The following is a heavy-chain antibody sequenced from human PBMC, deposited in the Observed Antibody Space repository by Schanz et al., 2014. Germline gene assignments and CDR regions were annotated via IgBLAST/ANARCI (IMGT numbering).Heavy chain of an antibody. Sequence: EVQLVESGGYLVQPGGSLRLSCSASGFTFGSYGMSWVRQGPGKGLEWVSGISGGGGTRNYADSVKGRFTISRDNAKNSMYLQMNSLRAEDTAVYYCAKDPSHGDYDYYFDYWGQGTLVTVSS. V-gene: IGHV3-23*04. CDR3: AKDPSHGDYDYYFDY. J-gene: IGHJ4*02. D-gene: IGHD3-22*01. CDR1: GFTFGSYG. CDR2: ISGGGGTR.